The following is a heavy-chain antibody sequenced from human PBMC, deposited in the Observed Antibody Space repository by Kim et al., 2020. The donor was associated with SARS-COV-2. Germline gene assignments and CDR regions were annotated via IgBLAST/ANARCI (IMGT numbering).Heavy chain of an antibody. D-gene: IGHD3-9*01. CDR3: ARGSRLLYFDWAHYGMDV. V-gene: IGHV3-53*01. J-gene: IGHJ6*02. Sequence: KGRFTISRDNSKYALCLQMNSLRAEDTAVYYCARGSRLLYFDWAHYGMDVWGQGTTVTVSS.